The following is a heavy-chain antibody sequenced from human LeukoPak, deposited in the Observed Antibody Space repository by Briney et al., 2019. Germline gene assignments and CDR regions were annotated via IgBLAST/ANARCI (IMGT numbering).Heavy chain of an antibody. J-gene: IGHJ4*02. D-gene: IGHD2/OR15-2a*01. CDR1: GFTFSSYA. CDR2: ISLIGGST. V-gene: IGHV3-23*01. CDR3: AKYRYCNSTACARFFDY. Sequence: GGSLRLSCAASGFTFSSYAMSWVRQAPGKGLEWVSAISLIGGSTHYADSVKGRFTISRDNSMNTLYLQMNSLSAEDTAVYYCAKYRYCNSTACARFFDYWGQGTLVTVSS.